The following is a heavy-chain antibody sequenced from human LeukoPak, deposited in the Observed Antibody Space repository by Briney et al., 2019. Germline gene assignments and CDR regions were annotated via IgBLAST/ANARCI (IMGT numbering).Heavy chain of an antibody. D-gene: IGHD6-6*01. CDR3: WSGSSSYYYYGMDV. Sequence: PGGSLRLSCAASGFTLSSYSMNWVRQAPGKGLEWVSYISSSSTIYYADSVKGRFTISRDNAKNSLYLQMNSLRAEDTAVYYCWSGSSSYYYYGMDVWGQGTTVTVSS. CDR1: GFTLSSYS. CDR2: ISSSSTI. V-gene: IGHV3-48*01. J-gene: IGHJ6*02.